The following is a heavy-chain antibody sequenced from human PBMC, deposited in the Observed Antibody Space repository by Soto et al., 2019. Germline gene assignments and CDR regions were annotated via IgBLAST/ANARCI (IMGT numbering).Heavy chain of an antibody. CDR1: GGSFSGYY. CDR2: INHSGST. J-gene: IGHJ4*02. D-gene: IGHD1-26*01. V-gene: IGHV4-34*01. CDR3: ARKLVGATDDFDY. Sequence: QVQLQQWGAGLLKPSETLSLTCAVYGGSFSGYYWSWIRQPPGKGLEWIGEINHSGSTNYNPSLKSRVTISVDTSKNQFSLKLSSVTAADTAVYYCARKLVGATDDFDYWGQGTLVTVSS.